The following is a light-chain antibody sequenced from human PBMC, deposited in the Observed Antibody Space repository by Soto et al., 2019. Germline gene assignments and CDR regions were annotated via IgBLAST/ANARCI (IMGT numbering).Light chain of an antibody. V-gene: IGKV3-20*01. J-gene: IGKJ1*01. CDR2: GAS. CDR3: QQYGSSLSWT. CDR1: QSVSSSY. Sequence: EIVLTQSPGTLSLSPGERATLSCRASQSVSSSYLAWYQQKPGQAPRLLIYGASSRATGIPDRFSGSGSGTEFTLTISRLEPEDFAVYYCQQYGSSLSWTFGQGTKVEI.